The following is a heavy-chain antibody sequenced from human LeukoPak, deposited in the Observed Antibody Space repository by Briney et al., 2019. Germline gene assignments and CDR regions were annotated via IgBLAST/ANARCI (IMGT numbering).Heavy chain of an antibody. CDR1: GFTFCSYG. D-gene: IGHD5-12*01. CDR3: ARERSSVATFDY. CDR2: IWFDGSNK. Sequence: GGSLRLSCAAPGFTFCSYGMHCVRDAPGRGREGGAVIWFDGSNKYYADSVKRRFTISRDNSKNTLYLQMNTARAEDTGVYFCARERSSVATFDYWGQGTLVTVSS. J-gene: IGHJ4*02. V-gene: IGHV3-33*01.